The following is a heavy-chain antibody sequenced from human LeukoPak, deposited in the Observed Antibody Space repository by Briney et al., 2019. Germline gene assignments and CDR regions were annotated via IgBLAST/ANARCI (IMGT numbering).Heavy chain of an antibody. CDR2: IIPIFGTA. V-gene: IGHV1-69*06. Sequence: PRASVKVSCKASGGTFSSYAISWVRQAPGQGLEWMGGIIPIFGTANYAQKFQGRVTITADKSTSTAYMELSSLRSEDTAVYYCAREGYNWNHRHKRFDYWGQGTLVTVSS. CDR3: AREGYNWNHRHKRFDY. CDR1: GGTFSSYA. D-gene: IGHD1-20*01. J-gene: IGHJ4*02.